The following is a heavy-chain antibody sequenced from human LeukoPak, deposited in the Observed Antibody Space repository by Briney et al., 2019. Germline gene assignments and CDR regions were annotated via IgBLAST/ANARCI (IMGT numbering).Heavy chain of an antibody. CDR2: IKSDGSEK. V-gene: IGHV3-7*01. CDR3: VSDLDRSDGL. CDR1: GFTFSSYS. D-gene: IGHD2-8*01. J-gene: IGHJ3*01. Sequence: GGSLRLSCAASGFTFSSYSMNWVRQAPGKGLEWVANIKSDGSEKYYVDSVKGRFTISRDNAKNSLYLQTNSLRAEDTAVYYCVSDLDRSDGLWGQGTMVTVSS.